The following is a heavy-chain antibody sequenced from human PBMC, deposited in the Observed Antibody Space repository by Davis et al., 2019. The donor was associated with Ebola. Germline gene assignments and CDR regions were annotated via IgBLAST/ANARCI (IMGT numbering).Heavy chain of an antibody. J-gene: IGHJ1*01. CDR2: INQDGSEE. V-gene: IGHV3-7*03. CDR3: ARDQQLFF. Sequence: GESLKISCAASAFTFSTYGMHWVRQAPGKGLEWVANINQDGSEENYVDSVRGRFTISRDNTQNTLYLQMNSLRVDDTAVYYCARDQQLFFWGQGTLVTVSS. CDR1: AFTFSTYG. D-gene: IGHD1-1*01.